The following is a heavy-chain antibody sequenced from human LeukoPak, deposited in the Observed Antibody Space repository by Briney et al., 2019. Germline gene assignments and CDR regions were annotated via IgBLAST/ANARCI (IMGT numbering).Heavy chain of an antibody. D-gene: IGHD4-11*01. V-gene: IGHV4-34*01. Sequence: SETLSLTCAVYVGSFSGYYWSWIRQPPGKGLEWIGQINHSGSTNYNPSLTSRVTISVDTSKNQFSLKLNSVTAADTAVYYCARGDSNFPLDYWGQGTLVTVSS. J-gene: IGHJ4*02. CDR2: INHSGST. CDR1: VGSFSGYY. CDR3: ARGDSNFPLDY.